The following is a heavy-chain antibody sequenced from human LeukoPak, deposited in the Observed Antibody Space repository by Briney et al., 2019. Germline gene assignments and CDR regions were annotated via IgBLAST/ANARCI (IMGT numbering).Heavy chain of an antibody. D-gene: IGHD7-27*01. CDR3: GRKTGVTGEAFDC. CDR1: GFTFSSYS. Sequence: GGSLRLSCAASGFTFSSYSMNWVRQASGKGLEWVSYISSSSSTIYYADSVKGRFTISRDNAKNSLYLQMNSLRDEDTAVYYCGRKTGVTGEAFDCWGQGTLVTVSS. CDR2: ISSSSSTI. J-gene: IGHJ4*02. V-gene: IGHV3-48*02.